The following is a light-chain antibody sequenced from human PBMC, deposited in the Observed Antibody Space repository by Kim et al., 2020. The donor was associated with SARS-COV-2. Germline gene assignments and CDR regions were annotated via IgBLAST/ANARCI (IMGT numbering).Light chain of an antibody. CDR1: SSDIGGYDD. J-gene: IGLJ3*02. V-gene: IGLV2-14*04. CDR2: DVS. CDR3: TSYTISSTWV. Sequence: GQSITISWTGASSDIGGYDDGSWYQQYPGKVPKLMIYDVSKRPSGVSNRFSGSKSGNTASLTISGLQAQDEADYYCTSYTISSTWVFGGGTQLTVL.